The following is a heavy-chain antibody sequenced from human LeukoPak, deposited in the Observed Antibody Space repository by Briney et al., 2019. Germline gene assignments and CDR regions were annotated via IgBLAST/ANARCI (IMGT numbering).Heavy chain of an antibody. D-gene: IGHD4-23*01. CDR2: ITGSGSRT. CDR3: AKSRLVVTAFDY. V-gene: IGHV3-23*01. CDR1: GFTFSSYG. J-gene: IGHJ4*02. Sequence: RSGGSLRLSCAASGFTFSSYGMHWVRQAPGKGLEWVSVITGSGSRTYYADSVKGRFTISRDNSRNTLFLQMNSLRGEDTAVYYCAKSRLVVTAFDYWGQGTLVTVSS.